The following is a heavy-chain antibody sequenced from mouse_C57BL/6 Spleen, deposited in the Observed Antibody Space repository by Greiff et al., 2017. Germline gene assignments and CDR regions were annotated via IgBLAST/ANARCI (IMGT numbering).Heavy chain of an antibody. CDR1: GYTFTEYT. V-gene: IGHV1-62-2*01. CDR2: FYPGSGSL. J-gene: IGHJ3*01. CDR3: AEHEEVFDYDGWFAY. D-gene: IGHD2-4*01. Sequence: VKLLESGAELVKPGASVKLSCKASGYTFTEYTIHWVKQRPGQGLEWIGWFYPGSGSLKYNEKFKDKATLTADKSSSTAYMELSRLTSEDSAVYFCAEHEEVFDYDGWFAYWGQGTLVTGSA.